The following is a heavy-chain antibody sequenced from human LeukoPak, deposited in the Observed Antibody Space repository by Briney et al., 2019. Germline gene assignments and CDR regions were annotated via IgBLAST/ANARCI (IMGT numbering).Heavy chain of an antibody. CDR1: GGSISSGGYS. V-gene: IGHV4-30-2*01. Sequence: SQTLSLTCAVSGGSISSGGYSWSWIRQLPGKGLEWIGYIYHSGSTYYNPSLKSRVTISVDRSKNQFSLKLSSVTAADTAVYYCAREVVRVTTSWFDPWGQGTLVTVSS. D-gene: IGHD4-17*01. J-gene: IGHJ5*02. CDR2: IYHSGST. CDR3: AREVVRVTTSWFDP.